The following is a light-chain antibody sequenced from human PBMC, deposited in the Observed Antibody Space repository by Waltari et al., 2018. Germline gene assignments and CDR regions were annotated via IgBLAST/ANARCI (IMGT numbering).Light chain of an antibody. CDR1: TSNIGNNY. J-gene: IGLJ2*01. CDR3: GTWDSSLSAVV. Sequence: QSVLTQPPSVSAAPGQKVTIPCSGSTSNIGNNYVSWHQQPPGTAPKVLISDNQKRPSGIPDRFSGSKSGTSATLGITGLQTGDEADYYCGTWDSSLSAVVFGGGTKLTVV. CDR2: DNQ. V-gene: IGLV1-51*01.